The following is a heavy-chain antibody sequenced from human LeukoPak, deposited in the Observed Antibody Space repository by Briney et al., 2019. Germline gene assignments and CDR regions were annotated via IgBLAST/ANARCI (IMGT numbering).Heavy chain of an antibody. Sequence: SETLSLTCAVYGGSFSGYYWSWIRQPPGKGLKWIGEINHSGSTNYSPSLKSRVTISVDTSKNQFSLKLSSVTAADTAVYYCARWYYYGSGSSQWGQGTLVTVSS. D-gene: IGHD3-10*01. J-gene: IGHJ4*02. CDR2: INHSGST. CDR3: ARWYYYGSGSSQ. V-gene: IGHV4-34*01. CDR1: GGSFSGYY.